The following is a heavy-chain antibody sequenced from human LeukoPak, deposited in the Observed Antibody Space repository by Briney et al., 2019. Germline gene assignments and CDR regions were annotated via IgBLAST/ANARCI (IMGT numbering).Heavy chain of an antibody. V-gene: IGHV6-1*01. CDR1: GDSVSINSVT. CDR3: ARRLTQYDCFDP. D-gene: IGHD2-2*01. CDR2: TYYRSTWYN. J-gene: IGHJ5*02. Sequence: SQTLSLTSAISGDSVSINSVTWNWIRQSPSRGIEWLGRTYYRSTWYNDYAVSVIGRITVNPDTSKNQFSLHLNSVTPEDTAVYYCARRLTQYDCFDPWGQGILVTVSS.